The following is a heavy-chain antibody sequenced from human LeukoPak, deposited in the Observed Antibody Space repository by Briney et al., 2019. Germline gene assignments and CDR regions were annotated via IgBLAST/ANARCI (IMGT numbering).Heavy chain of an antibody. J-gene: IGHJ4*02. V-gene: IGHV3-30*04. Sequence: GRSLRLSCAASGFTFSSYAMHWVRQAPGEGVEWVAVISYDGCNKYYADAVKGRFTLSRDNSKNTLSLQMNSLRAEDTAVYYCARDFLPCSGGSCYPGAPSYYFDYWGQGTLVTVSS. D-gene: IGHD2-15*01. CDR2: ISYDGCNK. CDR1: GFTFSSYA. CDR3: ARDFLPCSGGSCYPGAPSYYFDY.